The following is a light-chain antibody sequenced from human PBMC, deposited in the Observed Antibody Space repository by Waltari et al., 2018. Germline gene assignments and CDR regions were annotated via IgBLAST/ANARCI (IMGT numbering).Light chain of an antibody. CDR3: SSYTSSSTYYV. J-gene: IGLJ1*01. Sequence: QSALTQPASVSGSPGQSITLSCTGTSSDVGGYNYVSWYQQHPGKAPKLMIYDVSNRPSGVSNRFSGSKSGNTASLTISGLQAGDEADYYCSSYTSSSTYYVFGTGTKVTVL. CDR2: DVS. CDR1: SSDVGGYNY. V-gene: IGLV2-14*01.